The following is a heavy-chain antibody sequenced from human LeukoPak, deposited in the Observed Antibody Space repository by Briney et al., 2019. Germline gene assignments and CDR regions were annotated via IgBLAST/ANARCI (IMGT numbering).Heavy chain of an antibody. CDR1: GFTFSDFR. V-gene: IGHV3-74*01. Sequence: PGGSLRLSCTASGFTFSDFRMHWDRQAPGKGLVWVSRINSNEGSRGYADSVRGRFTISRDNAKNTLYLQMNSLRAEDTAVYYCARDDGGNPNDAFDIWGQRTMVTVSS. J-gene: IGHJ3*02. CDR3: ARDDGGNPNDAFDI. CDR2: INSNEGSR. D-gene: IGHD4-23*01.